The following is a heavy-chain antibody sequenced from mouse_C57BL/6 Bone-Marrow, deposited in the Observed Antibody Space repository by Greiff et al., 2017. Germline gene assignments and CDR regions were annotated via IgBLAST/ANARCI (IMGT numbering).Heavy chain of an antibody. CDR1: GYTFTSYW. V-gene: IGHV1-64*01. J-gene: IGHJ3*01. D-gene: IGHD1-1*01. CDR3: ARSDSSSWFAY. Sequence: QVQLQQPGAELVKPGASVKLSCKASGYTFTSYWMHWVKQRPGQGLEWIGMIHPNSGSTNYNEKFKSKATLTVETSSTTAYMQLSSLTSEDSAVYYCARSDSSSWFAYWGQGTLVTVSA. CDR2: IHPNSGST.